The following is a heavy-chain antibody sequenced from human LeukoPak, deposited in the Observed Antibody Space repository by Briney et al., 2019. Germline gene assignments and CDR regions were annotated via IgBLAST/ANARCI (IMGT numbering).Heavy chain of an antibody. CDR3: ARGGPYCSSTNCNSVYKWFDP. D-gene: IGHD2-2*01. CDR1: GYTFTSYG. Sequence: ASVKVSCKASGYTFTSYGITWVRQAPGQGLEWMGWISPYNGNTNYAQKLQGRVTMTTDTSTSTAYMELSSLRFEDTAVYYCARGGPYCSSTNCNSVYKWFDPWGQGTLVTVSS. J-gene: IGHJ5*02. V-gene: IGHV1-18*01. CDR2: ISPYNGNT.